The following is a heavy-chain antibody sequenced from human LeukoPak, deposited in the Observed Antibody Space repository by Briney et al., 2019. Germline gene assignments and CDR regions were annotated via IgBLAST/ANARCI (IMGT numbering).Heavy chain of an antibody. Sequence: SETLSLTCAVSGDSISGSYWWSWVRQPPGKGLEWIGEIYHSGSTNYNPSLKSRVTISVDKSKNQFSLKLTSVTAADTAVYYCARGNLYYYDSSGYYFKFDYWGQGTLVTVSS. V-gene: IGHV4-4*02. CDR1: GDSISGSYW. J-gene: IGHJ4*02. CDR3: ARGNLYYYDSSGYYFKFDY. D-gene: IGHD3-22*01. CDR2: IYHSGST.